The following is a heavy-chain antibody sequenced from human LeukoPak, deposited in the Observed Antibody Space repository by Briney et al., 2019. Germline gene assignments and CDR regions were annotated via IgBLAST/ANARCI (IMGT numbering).Heavy chain of an antibody. CDR2: IYYSGST. V-gene: IGHV4-39*01. J-gene: IGHJ4*02. Sequence: PSETLSLTCIVSGGSISSGTYYWGWIRQPPGKGLEWIGSIYYSGSTYYNPSLKSRVTISVDTSKNQFSLKLSSVTAADTAVYYCARRGRRQLWLDYWGQGTLVTVSS. D-gene: IGHD5-18*01. CDR1: GGSISSGTYY. CDR3: ARRGRRQLWLDY.